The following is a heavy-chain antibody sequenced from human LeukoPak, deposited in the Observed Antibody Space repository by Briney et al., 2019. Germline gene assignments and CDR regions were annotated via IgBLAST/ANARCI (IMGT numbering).Heavy chain of an antibody. Sequence: PSETLSLTCTASGDSITNSNYYWGWVRQSPGRGLEWLGNIFYNGGPYYNPSFKSRVAISVDTSKNHFSLTLNAVTAADTAVYYCASYSGTYSAFEIGGQGTPVTVSS. J-gene: IGHJ3*02. CDR3: ASYSGTYSAFEI. CDR1: GDSITNSNYY. D-gene: IGHD1-26*01. CDR2: IFYNGGP. V-gene: IGHV4-39*07.